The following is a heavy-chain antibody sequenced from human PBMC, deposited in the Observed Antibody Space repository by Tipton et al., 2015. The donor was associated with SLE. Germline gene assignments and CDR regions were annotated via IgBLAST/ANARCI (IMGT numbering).Heavy chain of an antibody. CDR3: AKDWVTYDTGYYYYGTDV. CDR2: IWYDGSNK. V-gene: IGHV3-33*06. D-gene: IGHD3-9*01. J-gene: IGHJ6*02. Sequence: SLRLSCAASGFNFNSYGMHWVRQAPGKGLEWVACIWYDGSNKYYADSVKGRFSISKDNSKNTLYLRMNSLRAEDTAVYYCAKDWVTYDTGYYYYGTDVWGQGTTVTVS. CDR1: GFNFNSYG.